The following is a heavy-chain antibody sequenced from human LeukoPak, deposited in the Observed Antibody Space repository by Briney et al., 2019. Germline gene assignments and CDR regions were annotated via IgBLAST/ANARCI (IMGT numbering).Heavy chain of an antibody. CDR1: GYSISSGYY. V-gene: IGHV4-38-2*02. J-gene: IGHJ4*02. D-gene: IGHD3-22*01. CDR3: ARIVVADFDY. Sequence: SETLSLTCTVSGYSISSGYYWGWIRQPPGKGLEWIGGIYSSGSTYYNPSLKSRVTISVDTSKNQFSLKLSSVTAADTAVYYCARIVVADFDYWGQGTLVTVSS. CDR2: IYSSGST.